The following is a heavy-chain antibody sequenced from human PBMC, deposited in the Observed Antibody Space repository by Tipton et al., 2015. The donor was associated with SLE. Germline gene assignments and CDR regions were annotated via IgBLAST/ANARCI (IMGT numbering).Heavy chain of an antibody. CDR3: ARQSYDFWSDY. CDR2: IWYDGSNR. D-gene: IGHD3-3*01. J-gene: IGHJ4*02. V-gene: IGHV3-33*08. Sequence: SLRLSCAASGFTFSSYGMHWVRQAPGKGLEWVAVIWYDGSNRYYADSVKGRFTISRDNSKNTLYLQMNSLRAEDTAVYYCARQSYDFWSDYWGQGTLVTVSS. CDR1: GFTFSSYG.